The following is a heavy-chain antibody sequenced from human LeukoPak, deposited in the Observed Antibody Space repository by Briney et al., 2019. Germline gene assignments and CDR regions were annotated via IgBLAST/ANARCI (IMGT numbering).Heavy chain of an antibody. CDR3: AKSPYSSSWYPLARFDY. CDR1: GFTFSSYA. J-gene: IGHJ4*02. Sequence: GGSLRLSCAASGFTFSSYAMNWVRQAPGKGLEWVSAISGSGGSTYYADSVKGRFTISRDNSKNTLYLQMNSLRAEDTAVYYCAKSPYSSSWYPLARFDYWGQGTLVTVSS. CDR2: ISGSGGST. V-gene: IGHV3-23*01. D-gene: IGHD6-13*01.